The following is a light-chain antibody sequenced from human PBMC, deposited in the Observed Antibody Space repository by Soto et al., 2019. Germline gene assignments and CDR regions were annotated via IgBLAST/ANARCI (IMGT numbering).Light chain of an antibody. CDR1: QGISSD. Sequence: DIPLTQSPSFLSASVGDRVTITCRASQGISSDLAWYQQKPGKAPNLLIYDASNLQTGVPSRFSGSGSGTEFTLTISTLQPEDFETYFCQQHNSYPISVGQGTRLEIK. V-gene: IGKV1-9*01. CDR2: DAS. J-gene: IGKJ5*01. CDR3: QQHNSYPIS.